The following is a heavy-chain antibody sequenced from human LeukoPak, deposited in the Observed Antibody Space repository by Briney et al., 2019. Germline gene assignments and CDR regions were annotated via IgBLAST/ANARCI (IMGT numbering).Heavy chain of an antibody. J-gene: IGHJ4*02. CDR2: INPNDGDT. CDR1: GYTFTDYY. D-gene: IGHD2-2*01. CDR3: ARANFLYCSSTTCLFDY. V-gene: IGHV1-2*02. Sequence: ASVKVSCKASGYTFTDYYMHWVRQAPGQGFEWMGWINPNDGDTNYAQKFEGRVTMTGDTSISTAHMEVSRLRSDDTAVYYCARANFLYCSSTTCLFDYWGQGTLVTVSS.